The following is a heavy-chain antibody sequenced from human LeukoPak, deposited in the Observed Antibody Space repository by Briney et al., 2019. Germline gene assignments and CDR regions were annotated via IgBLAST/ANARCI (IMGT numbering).Heavy chain of an antibody. V-gene: IGHV1-69*04. CDR2: IIPILGIA. CDR1: GGTFSSYA. J-gene: IGHJ4*02. CDR3: ARDITIFGLDYQREFDY. D-gene: IGHD3-3*01. Sequence: GASVKVSCKASGGTFSSYAISWVRQAPGQGLEWMGRIIPILGIANYAQKFQGRVTITADKSTSTAYMELNSLRSEDTAVYYCARDITIFGLDYQREFDYWGQGTLVTVSS.